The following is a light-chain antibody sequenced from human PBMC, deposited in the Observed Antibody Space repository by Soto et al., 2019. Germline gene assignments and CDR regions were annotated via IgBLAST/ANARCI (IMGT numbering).Light chain of an antibody. CDR1: QDISNY. V-gene: IGKV1-33*01. Sequence: DIQMTQSPSSLSDSVGDRVTITCQASQDISNYLNWYQQKPGKAPKLLLFDASNMETGVPSRFSGSGSGTDFTFTISSLQPEDIATYYCQQYDNLALTFGGGTKVEIK. J-gene: IGKJ4*01. CDR3: QQYDNLALT. CDR2: DAS.